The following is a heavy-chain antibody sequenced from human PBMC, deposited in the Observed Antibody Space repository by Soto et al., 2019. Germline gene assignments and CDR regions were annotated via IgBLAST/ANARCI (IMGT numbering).Heavy chain of an antibody. CDR1: GFSVTTNGVG. D-gene: IGHD1-26*01. Sequence: QITLKESGPTLVKPTQTLMLTCTVSGFSVTTNGVGVGWFRQPPGKALEWLALIYRDDDKRYRPSLKSRVTITEDNTKNQVVLTMTNMDPVDTATYYCAHTVARGAYWETFNYWGQGTLVTVSS. V-gene: IGHV2-5*02. CDR2: IYRDDDK. CDR3: AHTVARGAYWETFNY. J-gene: IGHJ4*02.